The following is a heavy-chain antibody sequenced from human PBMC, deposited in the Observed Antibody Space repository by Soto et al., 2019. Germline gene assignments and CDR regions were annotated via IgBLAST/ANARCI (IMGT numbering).Heavy chain of an antibody. J-gene: IGHJ4*02. CDR3: AREGMSTMLFDY. Sequence: ASVKVSCKASGYTFSSYGISWVRQAPGQGLEWMGWISAYNGNTKNAQNLQGRVTITADGSTSTGYMELSSLTYEDTAVYYCAREGMSTMLFDYWGQGTLVTVSS. D-gene: IGHD1-1*01. V-gene: IGHV1-18*01. CDR2: ISAYNGNT. CDR1: GYTFSSYG.